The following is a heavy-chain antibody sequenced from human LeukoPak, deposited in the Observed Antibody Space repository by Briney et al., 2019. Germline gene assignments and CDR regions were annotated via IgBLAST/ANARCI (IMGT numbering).Heavy chain of an antibody. CDR3: AREDNSGWFDY. D-gene: IGHD6-19*01. CDR2: IYYSGST. V-gene: IGHV4-59*01. Sequence: SETLSLTCTVSGGSISSYYWSWIRQPPGKGLEWIGYIYYSGSTNYNPSLKSRVTISVDTSKNQFSLKLSSVTAADTAVYYCAREDNSGWFDYWGQGTLVTVSS. J-gene: IGHJ4*02. CDR1: GGSISSYY.